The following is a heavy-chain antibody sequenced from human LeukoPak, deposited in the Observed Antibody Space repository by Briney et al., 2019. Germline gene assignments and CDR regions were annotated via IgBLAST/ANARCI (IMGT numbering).Heavy chain of an antibody. D-gene: IGHD5-12*01. Sequence: GGSLRLSCAASGFTFSSYSMNWVRQAPGKGLEWVSYISSSSSTIYYADSVKGRFTISRDNAKNSLYLQMNSLRAEDTAVYYCARAAGYSGYETTDYWGQGTLVTVSS. CDR3: ARAAGYSGYETTDY. V-gene: IGHV3-48*04. CDR2: ISSSSSTI. J-gene: IGHJ4*02. CDR1: GFTFSSYS.